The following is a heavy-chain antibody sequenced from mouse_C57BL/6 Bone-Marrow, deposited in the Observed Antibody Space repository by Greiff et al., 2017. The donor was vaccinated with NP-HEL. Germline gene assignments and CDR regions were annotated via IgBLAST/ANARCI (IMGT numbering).Heavy chain of an antibody. J-gene: IGHJ4*01. Sequence: EVKVVESEGGLVQPGSSMKLSCTASGFTFSDYYMAWVRQVPEKGLEWVANINYDGSSTYYLDSLKSRFIISRDNAKNILYLKMSSLKSEDTATYYCAREGGLRRRTYAMDYWGQGTSVTVSS. CDR3: AREGGLRRRTYAMDY. CDR2: INYDGSST. CDR1: GFTFSDYY. D-gene: IGHD2-4*01. V-gene: IGHV5-16*01.